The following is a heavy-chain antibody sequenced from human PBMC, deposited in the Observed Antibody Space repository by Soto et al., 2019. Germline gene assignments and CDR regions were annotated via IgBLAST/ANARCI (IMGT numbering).Heavy chain of an antibody. J-gene: IGHJ6*02. Sequence: GGSLRLSCAASGFTFSSYGMHWVRQAPGKGLEWVAVISYDGSNKYYADSVKGRFTISRDNSKNTLYLQMNSLRAEDTAVYYCAKDSEYSGYDWVHYYGMDVWGQGTTVTVSS. CDR1: GFTFSSYG. V-gene: IGHV3-30*18. CDR2: ISYDGSNK. CDR3: AKDSEYSGYDWVHYYGMDV. D-gene: IGHD5-12*01.